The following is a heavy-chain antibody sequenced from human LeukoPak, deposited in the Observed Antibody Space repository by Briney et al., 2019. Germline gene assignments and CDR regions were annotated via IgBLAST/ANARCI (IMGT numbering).Heavy chain of an antibody. Sequence: SETLSLTCTVSGGSISSYYWSWIRQPAGKGLEWIGRIYTSGSTNYNPSLTSRVTMSVDTSKNQFSLKLNSVTAADTAVYYCARHGYYYGSGVEGYFDYWGQGTLVTVSS. J-gene: IGHJ4*02. D-gene: IGHD3-10*01. CDR3: ARHGYYYGSGVEGYFDY. V-gene: IGHV4-4*07. CDR1: GGSISSYY. CDR2: IYTSGST.